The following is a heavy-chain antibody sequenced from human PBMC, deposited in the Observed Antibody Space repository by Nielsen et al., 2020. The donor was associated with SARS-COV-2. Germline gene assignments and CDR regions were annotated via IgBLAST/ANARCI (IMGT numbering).Heavy chain of an antibody. V-gene: IGHV1-2*04. CDR1: GYTFTGYY. Sequence: ASVKVSCKASGYTFTGYYMHWVRQAPGQGLEWMGWINPNSGGTNYAQKFQGWVTMTRDTSISTAYMELSSLRSEDTAVYYCAREFRLGYCSSTSCQLVGSFGYWGQGTLVTVSS. CDR2: INPNSGGT. J-gene: IGHJ4*02. D-gene: IGHD2-2*01. CDR3: AREFRLGYCSSTSCQLVGSFGY.